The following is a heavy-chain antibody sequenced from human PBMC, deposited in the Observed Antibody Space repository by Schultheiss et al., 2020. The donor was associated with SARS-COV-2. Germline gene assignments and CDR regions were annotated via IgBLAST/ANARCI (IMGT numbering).Heavy chain of an antibody. CDR3: ARRGDVVASPFDY. D-gene: IGHD2-15*01. V-gene: IGHV1-18*01. CDR1: GYTFTTYD. Sequence: ASVKVSCKASGYTFTTYDINWVRQAPGQGLEWMGWMTPSSGNTGYAQKLQGRVTMTTDTSTSTAYMELRNLKSDDTAVYYCARRGDVVASPFDYWGQGTLVTVSS. CDR2: MTPSSGNT. J-gene: IGHJ4*02.